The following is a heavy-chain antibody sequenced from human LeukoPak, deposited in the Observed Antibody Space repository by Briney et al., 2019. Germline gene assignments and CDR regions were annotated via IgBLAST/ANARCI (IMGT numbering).Heavy chain of an antibody. CDR3: ARGGPPGYYYDYYMDV. CDR1: GGSISSNGYY. V-gene: IGHV4-39*07. CDR2: IYYSGIT. J-gene: IGHJ6*03. Sequence: SETLSLTCTVSGGSISSNGYYWGWIRQSPGEGLEWIGNIYYSGITYYNASLKSRVTISVDTSKNQFSLKMSSVTAADTAVYFCARGGPPGYYYDYYMDVWGKGTTVTISS.